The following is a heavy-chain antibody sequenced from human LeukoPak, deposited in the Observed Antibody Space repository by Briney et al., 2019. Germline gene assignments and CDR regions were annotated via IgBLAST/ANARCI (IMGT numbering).Heavy chain of an antibody. V-gene: IGHV1-2*02. Sequence: ASVKVSCKASGYTFTGYYMHWVRQAPGQGLEWMGWINPNSGGTNYAQKFQGRVTMTRDTSISTAYMELSRLRSDDTAVYYCARVRRGVTAAAGRGSWFDPWGQGTLVTVSS. CDR2: INPNSGGT. D-gene: IGHD6-13*01. CDR3: ARVRRGVTAAAGRGSWFDP. J-gene: IGHJ5*02. CDR1: GYTFTGYY.